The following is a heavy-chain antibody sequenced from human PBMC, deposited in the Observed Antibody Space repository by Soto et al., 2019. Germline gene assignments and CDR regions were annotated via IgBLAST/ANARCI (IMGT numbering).Heavy chain of an antibody. V-gene: IGHV1-8*01. Sequence: ASVKVSCKASGYTFTSYDINWGRQATGQGLEWMGWMNPNSGNTGYAQKFQGRVTMTRNTSISTAYMELSSLRSDDTAVYYFARGKTGTTQYSYYYYGMDVWGQGTMVTVSS. D-gene: IGHD1-7*01. J-gene: IGHJ6*02. CDR1: GYTFTSYD. CDR3: ARGKTGTTQYSYYYYGMDV. CDR2: MNPNSGNT.